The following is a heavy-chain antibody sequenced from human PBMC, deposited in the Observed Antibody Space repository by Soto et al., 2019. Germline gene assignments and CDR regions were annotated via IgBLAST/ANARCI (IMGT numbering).Heavy chain of an antibody. CDR3: ARDTGDGTFDF. CDR1: GYTVSSYA. J-gene: IGHJ4*02. V-gene: IGHV1-3*01. D-gene: IGHD7-27*01. CDR2: INAGYGNT. Sequence: ASLKVSCKTAGYTVSSYAMHWVRQAPGQRLEWMGWINAGYGNTKSSQKFQDRVTISRDTSASTAYMELTSLRSEDTAVYYCARDTGDGTFDFWGQGTLVTVSS.